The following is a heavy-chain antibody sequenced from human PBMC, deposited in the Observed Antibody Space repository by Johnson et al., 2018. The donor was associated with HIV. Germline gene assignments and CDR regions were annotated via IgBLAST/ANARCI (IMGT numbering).Heavy chain of an antibody. CDR2: IYSGGST. Sequence: VQLVESGGGLVQPRGSLRLSCAASGFTFSSYDMHWVRQATGKGLEWVSVIYSGGSTYYADSVKGRFTISRDNSKNTLYLEMNSLRAEDTAFYYCARGRGGDAISFDVWGQGTMVIVSS. D-gene: IGHD3-16*01. V-gene: IGHV3-66*01. J-gene: IGHJ3*01. CDR3: ARGRGGDAISFDV. CDR1: GFTFSSYD.